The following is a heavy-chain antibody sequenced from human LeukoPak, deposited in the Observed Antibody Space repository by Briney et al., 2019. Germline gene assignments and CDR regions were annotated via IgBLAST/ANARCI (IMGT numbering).Heavy chain of an antibody. CDR3: ARLLKFEESGYRPSDH. D-gene: IGHD3-22*01. CDR1: GFTFSRYD. Sequence: TGGSLRLSCAASGFTFSRYDLSWVRQAPGKGLECVSTISRTVTTTYYADSVKGRFTISRDNSKNTLYLQMNDLRAEDTAVYYCARLLKFEESGYRPSDHWGQGTLVTVSS. CDR2: ISRTVTTT. V-gene: IGHV3-23*05. J-gene: IGHJ4*02.